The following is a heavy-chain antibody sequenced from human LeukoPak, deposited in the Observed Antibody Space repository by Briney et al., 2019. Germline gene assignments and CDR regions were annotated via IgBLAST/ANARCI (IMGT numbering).Heavy chain of an antibody. V-gene: IGHV3-23*01. CDR1: GFTFSSHA. CDR2: ISGSGDSI. J-gene: IGHJ4*02. CDR3: TWGGSGYYAY. Sequence: PGGSLRLSCAASGFTFSSHAMSWVRQAPGKGLEWVSVISGSGDSIYYADSVKGRFTISRDNSKNTLYLQVSSLRAEDTAIYYCTWGGSGYYAYWGQGTLVTVSS. D-gene: IGHD3-3*01.